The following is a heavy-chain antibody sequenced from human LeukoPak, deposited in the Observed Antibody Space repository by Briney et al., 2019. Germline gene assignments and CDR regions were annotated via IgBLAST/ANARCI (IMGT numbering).Heavy chain of an antibody. CDR2: ISGSGGST. CDR1: GFTFSSYA. CDR3: ARARFLEGAVNWGGTGAFDI. J-gene: IGHJ3*02. V-gene: IGHV3-23*01. D-gene: IGHD7-27*01. Sequence: GGSLRLSCAASGFTFSSYAVSWVRQAPGKGLEWVSAISGSGGSTYYADSVKGRFTISRDNAKNSLYLQMNSLRAEDTAVYYCARARFLEGAVNWGGTGAFDIWGQGTMVTVSS.